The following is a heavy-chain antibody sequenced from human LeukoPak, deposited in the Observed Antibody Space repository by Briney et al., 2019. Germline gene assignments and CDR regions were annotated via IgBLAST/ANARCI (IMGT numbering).Heavy chain of an antibody. J-gene: IGHJ4*02. CDR2: ISGSGGST. V-gene: IGHV3-23*01. CDR1: GFTFSSYA. D-gene: IGHD1-26*01. CDR3: AKASGSGYGRDYFDY. Sequence: GGSLRLSCAASGFTFSSYAMSWVRQAPGKGLEWVSAISGSGGSTYYADSVKGRFTISTDNSKNTLYLQMNSLRAEDTALYYCAKASGSGYGRDYFDYWGQGTLVTVSS.